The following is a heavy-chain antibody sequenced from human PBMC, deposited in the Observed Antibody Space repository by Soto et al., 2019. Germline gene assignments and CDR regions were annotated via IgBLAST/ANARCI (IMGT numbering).Heavy chain of an antibody. J-gene: IGHJ6*02. D-gene: IGHD2-15*01. V-gene: IGHV1-18*01. CDR3: AREGHGVDYYGMDV. CDR1: AYTFTSYG. CDR2: IGDYNGNT. Sequence: QVQLVQSGAEVKKPGASVKVSCKASAYTFTSYGISWVRQAPGQGLEWMGWIGDYNGNTNYAQKLQGRLTMTTDTSTRTAYVELRSLRSDDTAVYYCAREGHGVDYYGMDVWGQGTTVTVSS.